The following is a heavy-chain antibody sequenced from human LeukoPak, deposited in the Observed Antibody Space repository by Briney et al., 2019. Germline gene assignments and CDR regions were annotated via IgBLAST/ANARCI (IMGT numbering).Heavy chain of an antibody. Sequence: GGSLRLSCAASGFTFSTYSMNWVRQAPGKGLEWISYISSSLIRTNYADSVRGRFTISRDNAENSLYLQMNSLRADDTAVYYCARDTDGSLDYWGQGILVTVAS. CDR1: GFTFSTYS. CDR3: ARDTDGSLDY. V-gene: IGHV3-48*01. D-gene: IGHD1-26*01. J-gene: IGHJ4*02. CDR2: ISSSLIRT.